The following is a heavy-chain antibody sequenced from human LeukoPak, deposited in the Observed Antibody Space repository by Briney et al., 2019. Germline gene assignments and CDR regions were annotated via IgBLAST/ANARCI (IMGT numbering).Heavy chain of an antibody. D-gene: IGHD5-24*01. Sequence: PGGSLRLSCAASGFRFSDYGMQWFRQAPGKRLEWVACIRYDENTKYYVDSVKGRFTVSRDNSKNTLYLQMDRLRADDTAVYYCAKENTRDGYRHFHKWGQGTLVTVSS. J-gene: IGHJ4*02. CDR1: GFRFSDYG. CDR3: AKENTRDGYRHFHK. CDR2: IRYDENTK. V-gene: IGHV3-30*02.